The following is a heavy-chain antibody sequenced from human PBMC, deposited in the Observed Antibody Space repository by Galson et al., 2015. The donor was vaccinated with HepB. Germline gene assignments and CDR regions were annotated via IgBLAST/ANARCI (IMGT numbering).Heavy chain of an antibody. D-gene: IGHD3-22*01. CDR3: ARHLGIVVGSMDV. CDR2: IDPSDSYT. V-gene: IGHV5-10-1*01. CDR1: GYSFTDYW. J-gene: IGHJ6*02. Sequence: QSGAEVKKPGESLRISCKGSGYSFTDYWISWVRQVPGKGLEWMGRIDPSDSYTNFSPSFQGHVTISVDKSTSTAYLQWSSLKASDTAMYYCARHLGIVVGSMDVWGQGTTVTVSS.